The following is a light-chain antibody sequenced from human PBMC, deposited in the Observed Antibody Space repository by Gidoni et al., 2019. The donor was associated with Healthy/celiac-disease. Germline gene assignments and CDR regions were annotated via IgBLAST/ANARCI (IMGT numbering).Light chain of an antibody. Sequence: QSALTQPASVSGSPGQSITISCTGTSIDVGSYNLVSWYQQHPGKATKLMIYEFSNRPSGVPNRFFGSKSGNTASLTISGLQVEDEADYYCCSYAGSSTFLYVFGTGTKVTVL. V-gene: IGLV2-23*02. CDR2: EFS. CDR1: SIDVGSYNL. CDR3: CSYAGSSTFLYV. J-gene: IGLJ1*01.